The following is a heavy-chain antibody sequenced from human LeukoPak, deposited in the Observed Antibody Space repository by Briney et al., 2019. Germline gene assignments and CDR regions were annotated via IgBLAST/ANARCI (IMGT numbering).Heavy chain of an antibody. CDR3: AREYSTSWSLHFDY. CDR2: IYDSGST. D-gene: IGHD6-13*01. J-gene: IGHJ4*02. V-gene: IGHV4-59*01. Sequence: SETLSLTCTVSGGSMSSDYWSWIRQPPGKGLEWIGYIYDSGSTHYNPSLKSRVTISKDTSKNQFSLKLTSVTAADTAVYYCAREYSTSWSLHFDYWGQGTLVTVSS. CDR1: GGSMSSDY.